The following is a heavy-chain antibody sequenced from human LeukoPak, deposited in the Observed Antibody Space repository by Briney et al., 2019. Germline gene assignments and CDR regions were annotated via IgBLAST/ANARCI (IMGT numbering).Heavy chain of an antibody. CDR1: GGSFSGYY. V-gene: IGHV4-34*01. CDR2: INHSGST. D-gene: IGHD3-10*01. J-gene: IGHJ6*03. Sequence: SETLSLTCAVYGGSFSGYYWSWIRQPPGKGLEWIGEINHSGSTNYNPSLKSRVTISVDTSKNQFSLKLSSVTAADTAVYYCAREVTMVRGAPYYYYMDVWGKGTTVTISS. CDR3: AREVTMVRGAPYYYYMDV.